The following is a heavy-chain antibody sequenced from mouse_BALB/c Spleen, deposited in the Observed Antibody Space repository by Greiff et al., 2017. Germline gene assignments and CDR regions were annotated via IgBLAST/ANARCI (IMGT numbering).Heavy chain of an antibody. CDR3: ARACTWYFDV. J-gene: IGHJ1*01. Sequence: VKLQESGPGLVAPSQSLSITCTVSGFSLTSYGVHWVRQPPGKGLEWLGVIWAGGSTNYNSSLMSRLSISKDNSKSQVFLKMNSLQTDDTAMYYCARACTWYFDVWGAGTTVTVSS. CDR2: IWAGGST. V-gene: IGHV2-9*02. CDR1: GFSLTSYG.